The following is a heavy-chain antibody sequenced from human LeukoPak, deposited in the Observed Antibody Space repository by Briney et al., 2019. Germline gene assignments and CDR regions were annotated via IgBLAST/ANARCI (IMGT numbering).Heavy chain of an antibody. D-gene: IGHD5-18*01. CDR1: GFTFDDYG. CDR3: ARDPGRGYSYGYYYYYMDV. Sequence: GGSLRLSCAASGFTFDDYGMSWVRQAPGKGLEWVSGINWNGGSTGYADSVKGRFTISRDNAKNSLYLQMNSLRAEDTALYYCARDPGRGYSYGYYYYYMDVWGEGTTVTVSS. CDR2: INWNGGST. V-gene: IGHV3-20*04. J-gene: IGHJ6*03.